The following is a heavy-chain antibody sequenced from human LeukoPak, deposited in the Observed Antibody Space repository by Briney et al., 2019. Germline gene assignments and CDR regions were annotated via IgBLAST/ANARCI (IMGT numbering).Heavy chain of an antibody. CDR1: GFTFSGYS. J-gene: IGHJ4*02. V-gene: IGHV3-21*01. Sequence: KTGGSLRLSCAASGFTFSGYSMNWVRQAPGKGLEWVSSISTSSSYIYYADSVKGRFTISRDNAKNSLYLQMNSLRAEDTAVYYCARDSGLWSSEYYFNYWGQGTLVTVSS. CDR2: ISTSSSYI. D-gene: IGHD2-15*01. CDR3: ARDSGLWSSEYYFNY.